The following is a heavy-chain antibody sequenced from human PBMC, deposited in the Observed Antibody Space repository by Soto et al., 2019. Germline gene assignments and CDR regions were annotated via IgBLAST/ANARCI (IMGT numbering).Heavy chain of an antibody. D-gene: IGHD4-17*01. Sequence: TLSLTCTVSGGSISSGGYYWSWIRQHPGKGLEWIGYIYYSGSTYYNPSLKSRVTISVDTSKNQFSLKLSSVTAADTAVYYCARDGGDYIFDDWGQGSLLTVSS. CDR1: GGSISSGGYY. CDR3: ARDGGDYIFDD. CDR2: IYYSGST. J-gene: IGHJ4*02. V-gene: IGHV4-31*03.